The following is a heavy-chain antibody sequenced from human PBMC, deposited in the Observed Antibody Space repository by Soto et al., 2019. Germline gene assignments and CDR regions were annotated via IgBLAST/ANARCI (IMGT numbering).Heavy chain of an antibody. CDR2: ISGSGGST. J-gene: IGHJ6*02. CDR3: AKGHSSSPSPQYYYYGMDV. Sequence: VGSLRLSCAASGLTFSSFAMSWVRQAPGKGLEWVSGISGSGGSTYHADSVKGRFIISRDNSKNMLYLQMNSVRAEDTAVYYCAKGHSSSPSPQYYYYGMDVWGQGTTVTVSS. V-gene: IGHV3-23*01. D-gene: IGHD6-13*01. CDR1: GLTFSSFA.